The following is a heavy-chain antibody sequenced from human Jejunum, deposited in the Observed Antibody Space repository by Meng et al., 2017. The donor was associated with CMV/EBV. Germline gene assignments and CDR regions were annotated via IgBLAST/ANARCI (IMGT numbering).Heavy chain of an antibody. V-gene: IGHV3-30-3*01. Sequence: FKTYAIHWVRQAPGKGLKWLSVLSYDGNNKYYADTVRGRFTLSRDISNDTVHLQMNSLRPEDSAVYYCARAVASYHYYYYGMDVWGPGTTVTVSS. J-gene: IGHJ6*02. D-gene: IGHD6-19*01. CDR2: LSYDGNNK. CDR1: FKTYA. CDR3: ARAVASYHYYYYGMDV.